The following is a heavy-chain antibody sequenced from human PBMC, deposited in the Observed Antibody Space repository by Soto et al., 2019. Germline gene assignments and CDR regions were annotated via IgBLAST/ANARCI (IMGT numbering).Heavy chain of an antibody. CDR3: SRDVRYSTVNWFDP. V-gene: IGHV4-59*01. J-gene: IGHJ5*02. Sequence: PSETLSLTCTVSGGSISSYYWSWIRQPPGKGLEWIGYIYYSGSTNYNPSLKSRVTISVDTSKNQFSLKLSSVTAADTAVYYCSRDVRYSTVNWFDPWGQGTLLTVS. D-gene: IGHD3-9*01. CDR2: IYYSGST. CDR1: GGSISSYY.